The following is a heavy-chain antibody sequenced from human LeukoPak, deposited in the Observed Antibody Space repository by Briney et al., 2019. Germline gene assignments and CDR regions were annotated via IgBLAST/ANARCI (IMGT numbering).Heavy chain of an antibody. CDR1: GGSISSSSYY. D-gene: IGHD3-3*01. CDR2: IYYSGST. J-gene: IGHJ5*02. CDR3: ARVSVEGFDP. Sequence: PSETLSLTCTVSGGSISSSSYYWGWIRQPPGKGLEWIGYIYYSGSTYYNPSLKSRVTISVDTSKNQFSLKLSSETAADTAVYYCARVSVEGFDPWGQGTLVTVSS. V-gene: IGHV4-61*05.